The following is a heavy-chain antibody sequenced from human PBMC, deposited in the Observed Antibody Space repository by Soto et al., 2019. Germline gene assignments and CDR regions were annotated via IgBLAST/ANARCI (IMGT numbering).Heavy chain of an antibody. V-gene: IGHV3-64D*08. CDR3: VKEAYFDWLFHY. J-gene: IGHJ4*02. CDR2: ISSNGGST. Sequence: GESLKISCSASGFTFSSYAMHWVRQAPGKGLEYVSAISSNGGSTYYADSVKGRFTISRDNSKNTLYLQMSSLRAEDTAVYYCVKEAYFDWLFHYWGQGTLVTVSS. D-gene: IGHD3-9*01. CDR1: GFTFSSYA.